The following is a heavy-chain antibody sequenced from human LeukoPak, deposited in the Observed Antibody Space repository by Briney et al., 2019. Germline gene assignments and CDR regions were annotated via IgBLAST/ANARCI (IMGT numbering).Heavy chain of an antibody. D-gene: IGHD3-22*01. J-gene: IGHJ4*02. V-gene: IGHV4-59*12. CDR2: IYYSGST. Sequence: SETLSLTCTVSGGSLTSYYWSWFRQPPGKGLEWIGYIYYSGSTNYNPSLKSRLTISVDASKNQFSLKLTSVTAADTAVYFCARGIDYFDGSDYYSGFVSWGRGTLVTVSP. CDR3: ARGIDYFDGSDYYSGFVS. CDR1: GGSLTSYY.